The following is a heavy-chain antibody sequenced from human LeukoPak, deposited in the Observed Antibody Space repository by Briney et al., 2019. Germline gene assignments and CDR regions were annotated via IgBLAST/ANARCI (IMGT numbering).Heavy chain of an antibody. CDR1: AASFSSHY. Sequence: PSETLSLTCAVSAASFSSHYWTWIRQSPGKGLEWIGYISYIGSTNYNPSLKSRVTISIDTSRNQFSLKLRSVTAADTAVYYCARDLVTVTKGFDIWGQGTMVSVPS. J-gene: IGHJ3*02. V-gene: IGHV4-59*11. D-gene: IGHD4-17*01. CDR3: ARDLVTVTKGFDI. CDR2: ISYIGST.